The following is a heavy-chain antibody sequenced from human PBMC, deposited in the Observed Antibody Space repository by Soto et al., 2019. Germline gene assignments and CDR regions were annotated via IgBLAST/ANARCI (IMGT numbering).Heavy chain of an antibody. J-gene: IGHJ4*02. CDR1: GGSISSYY. V-gene: IGHV4-59*08. CDR3: ARHRTLRFFDY. Sequence: SETLSLTCTVSGGSISSYYWSWIRQPPGKGLEWIGYIYYSGSTNYNPSLKSRVTISVDTSKNQFSLKLSSVTAADTVVYYCARHRTLRFFDYWGQGTLVTVSS. CDR2: IYYSGST. D-gene: IGHD3-3*01.